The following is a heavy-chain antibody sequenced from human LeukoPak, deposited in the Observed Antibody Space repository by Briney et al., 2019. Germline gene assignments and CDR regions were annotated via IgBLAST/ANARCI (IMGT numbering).Heavy chain of an antibody. D-gene: IGHD3-9*01. J-gene: IGHJ4*02. V-gene: IGHV4-31*03. Sequence: PSETLSLTCTVSGGSISSGDYYWSWIRHHPGKGPEWMGYIYYRGTTYYNPSLRSRIIMSVDTSKNQFSLKVSSVTAADTAVYYCARMTGYYFDSWGQGTVVTVSS. CDR1: GGSISSGDYY. CDR3: ARMTGYYFDS. CDR2: IYYRGTT.